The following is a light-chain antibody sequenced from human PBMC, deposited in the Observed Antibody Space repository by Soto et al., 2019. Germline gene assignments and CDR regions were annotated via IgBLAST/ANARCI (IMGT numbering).Light chain of an antibody. V-gene: IGKV3-20*01. CDR1: QSVSGSY. Sequence: EVVLTQSPGTLSLSPGERATLSCRASQSVSGSYLAWHQQKLGQAPRLLIFDASSRATGIPDRFSGSGSGTDFTLTISRLEPEDFAVYFCQQYGTSPLTFGGGTKVEVK. CDR3: QQYGTSPLT. CDR2: DAS. J-gene: IGKJ4*01.